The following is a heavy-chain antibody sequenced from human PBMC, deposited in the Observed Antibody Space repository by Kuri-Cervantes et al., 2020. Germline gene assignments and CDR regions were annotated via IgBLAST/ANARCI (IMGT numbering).Heavy chain of an antibody. Sequence: ASVKVSCKASGYTFTSYAMHWVRQAPGQGLEWMGWMNPNSGNTGYAQKFQGRVTMTRNASISTAYMELSSLRSEDTAVYYCARGVSFEAAGPWGQGTLVTVSS. V-gene: IGHV1-8*02. D-gene: IGHD6-13*01. J-gene: IGHJ5*02. CDR3: ARGVSFEAAGP. CDR1: GYTFTSYA. CDR2: MNPNSGNT.